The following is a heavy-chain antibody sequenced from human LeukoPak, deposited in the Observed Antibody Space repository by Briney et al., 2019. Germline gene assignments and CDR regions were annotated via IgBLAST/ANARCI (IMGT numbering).Heavy chain of an antibody. CDR3: ARSSMYRFDY. CDR2: IYYSGST. D-gene: IGHD2-2*01. Sequence: SETLSLTCTVSGGSISNYYWGWIRQPPGKGLEWIGSIYYSGSTYYNPSLKSRVTISVDTSKNQFSLKLSSVTAADTAVYYCARSSMYRFDYWGQGTLVTVSS. CDR1: GGSISNYY. V-gene: IGHV4-39*07. J-gene: IGHJ4*02.